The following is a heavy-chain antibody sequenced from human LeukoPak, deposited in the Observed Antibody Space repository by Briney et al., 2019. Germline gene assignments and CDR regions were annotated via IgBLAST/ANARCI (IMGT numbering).Heavy chain of an antibody. D-gene: IGHD6-6*01. J-gene: IGHJ4*02. CDR2: IYYSGST. Sequence: SQTLSLTCTVSGGSISSGGYYWSWLRQHPGKGLEWIGYIYYSGSTYYNPSLKSRVTISVDTSKNQFSLKLSSVTAADTAVYYCARGVYSSSSYFDYWGQGTLVTVSS. CDR1: GGSISSGGYY. CDR3: ARGVYSSSSYFDY. V-gene: IGHV4-31*03.